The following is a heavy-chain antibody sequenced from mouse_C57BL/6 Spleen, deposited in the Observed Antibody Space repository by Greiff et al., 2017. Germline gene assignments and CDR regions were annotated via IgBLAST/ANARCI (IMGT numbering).Heavy chain of an antibody. CDR1: GYSITSGYY. Sequence: EVHLVESGPGLVKPSQSLSLTCSVTGYSITSGYYWNWIRQFPGNKLEWMGYISYDGSNNYNPSLKNRISITRDTSKNQFFLKLNSVTTEDTATYYCARVGSSGLWGDFDYWGQGTTLTVSS. J-gene: IGHJ2*01. D-gene: IGHD3-2*02. V-gene: IGHV3-6*01. CDR2: ISYDGSN. CDR3: ARVGSSGLWGDFDY.